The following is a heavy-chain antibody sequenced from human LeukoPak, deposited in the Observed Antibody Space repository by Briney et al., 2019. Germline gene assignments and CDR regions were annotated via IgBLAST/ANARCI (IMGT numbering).Heavy chain of an antibody. D-gene: IGHD6-19*01. CDR2: INHSGST. CDR3: ARGTLAVALRYAFDI. V-gene: IGHV4-34*01. CDR1: GGSFSGYY. Sequence: PSETLSLTCAVYGGSFSGYYWSWIRQPPGKGLGWIGEINHSGSTNYNPSLKSRVTISVDTSKNQFSLKLSSVTAADTAVYYCARGTLAVALRYAFDIWGQGTMVTVSS. J-gene: IGHJ3*02.